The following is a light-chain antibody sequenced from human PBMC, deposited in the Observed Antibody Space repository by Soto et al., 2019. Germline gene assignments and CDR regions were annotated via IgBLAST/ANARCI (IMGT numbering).Light chain of an antibody. Sequence: DIQMTQSPSSLSVSVGDRVTITCQANQDIKTFLHWYQQKPGKAPKVLIYGASYLEPGVPSRFSGTGSGTDFTFTISSLQPEDIAPYYCQQYDSLPLTLVVGSRLGIK. J-gene: IGKJ4*01. CDR2: GAS. CDR1: QDIKTF. V-gene: IGKV1-33*01. CDR3: QQYDSLPLT.